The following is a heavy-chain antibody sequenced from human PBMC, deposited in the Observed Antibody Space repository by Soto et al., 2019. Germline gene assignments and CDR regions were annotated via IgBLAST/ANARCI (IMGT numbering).Heavy chain of an antibody. CDR2: INAGNGNT. D-gene: IGHD6-6*01. Sequence: ASVKVSCKASGYTFTSYAMHWVRQAPGQRLEWMGWINAGNGNTKYSQKFQGRVTITRDTSASTAYMELSSLRSEDTAAYYCARDALKYSSSSGYYYYMDVWGKGTTVTVSS. CDR1: GYTFTSYA. J-gene: IGHJ6*03. V-gene: IGHV1-3*01. CDR3: ARDALKYSSSSGYYYYMDV.